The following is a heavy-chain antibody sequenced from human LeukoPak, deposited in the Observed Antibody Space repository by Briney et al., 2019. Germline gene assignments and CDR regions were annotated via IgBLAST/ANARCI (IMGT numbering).Heavy chain of an antibody. J-gene: IGHJ4*02. D-gene: IGHD4-17*01. CDR3: ARRTTVTTTDLDY. CDR1: GYSFNNYW. CDR2: IYPDDSDT. Sequence: GASLKISCEASGYSFNNYWIAWVRRLPGKGLEWLGIIYPDDSDTTYSPSFQGQVTISVDKSISTAYLQWSSLKASDTAMYYCARRTTVTTTDLDYWGQGTLVTVSS. V-gene: IGHV5-51*01.